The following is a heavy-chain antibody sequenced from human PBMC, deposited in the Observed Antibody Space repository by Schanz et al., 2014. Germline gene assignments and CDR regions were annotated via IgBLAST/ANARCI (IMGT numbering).Heavy chain of an antibody. CDR2: ITAYNGDT. CDR3: ARGGYSSGWYDRDIAHFDY. D-gene: IGHD6-19*01. Sequence: QVQLVQSGAEVKKPGASVKVSCKASGYTFTSHGISWVRQAPGQGLEWMGWITAYNGDTNYALKLQGRLTMTRDTSTSTVYMELSSLRSDDTAVYYCARGGYSSGWYDRDIAHFDYWGQGTLVTVSS. CDR1: GYTFTSHG. J-gene: IGHJ4*02. V-gene: IGHV1-18*01.